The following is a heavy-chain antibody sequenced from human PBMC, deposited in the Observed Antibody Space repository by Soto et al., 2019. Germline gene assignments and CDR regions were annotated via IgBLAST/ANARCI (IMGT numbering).Heavy chain of an antibody. V-gene: IGHV1-18*01. Sequence: QVQLVQSGAEVKKPGASVKVSCKASGYTFTNFGISWVRQAPGQGLEWMGWISAYNGNTNYAQNFQARVTMTTDTSTRTAYMALRILRSDETAVYYIARGVTPIDYWGQGTLLTVSS. CDR1: GYTFTNFG. CDR3: ARGVTPIDY. D-gene: IGHD2-21*02. J-gene: IGHJ4*02. CDR2: ISAYNGNT.